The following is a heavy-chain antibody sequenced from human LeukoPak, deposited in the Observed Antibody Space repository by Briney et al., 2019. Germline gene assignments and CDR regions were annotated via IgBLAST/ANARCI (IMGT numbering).Heavy chain of an antibody. V-gene: IGHV3-21*01. Sequence: PGGSLRLSCAASGFTFSSYSMNWVRQAPGEGLEWVSSISSSSSYIYYADSVKGRFTISRDNAKNSLYLQMNSLRAEDTAVYYCAGDAAADFDYWGQGTLVTVSS. CDR1: GFTFSSYS. J-gene: IGHJ4*02. CDR3: AGDAAADFDY. CDR2: ISSSSSYI. D-gene: IGHD6-13*01.